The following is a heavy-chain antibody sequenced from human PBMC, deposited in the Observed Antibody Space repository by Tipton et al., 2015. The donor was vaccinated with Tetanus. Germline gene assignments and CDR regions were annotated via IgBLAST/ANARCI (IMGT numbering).Heavy chain of an antibody. CDR3: ARDLRNYYDSSGYSDY. CDR2: ISSSSSYI. J-gene: IGHJ4*02. CDR1: GFRFSGYY. V-gene: IGHV3-11*06. Sequence: QLVQSGGGLVKPGGSLSLSCVGSGFRFSGYYMTWIRQSPGKGLEWVSSISSSSSYIYYADSVKGRFTISRDNAKNSLYLQMNSLRAEDTAVYYCARDLRNYYDSSGYSDYWGQGTLVTVSS. D-gene: IGHD3-22*01.